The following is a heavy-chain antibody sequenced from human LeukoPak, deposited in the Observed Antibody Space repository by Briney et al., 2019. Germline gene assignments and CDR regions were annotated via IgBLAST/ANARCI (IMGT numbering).Heavy chain of an antibody. J-gene: IGHJ4*02. CDR3: ARDISGSDGY. CDR1: GFTVSSNY. D-gene: IGHD3-10*01. V-gene: IGHV3-53*01. CDR2: IYSGGST. Sequence: TAGSLRLSCAASGFTVSSNYMSWVRQAPGKGLEWVSVIYSGGSTYYADSVKGRFTISRDNSKNTLYLQMNSLRAEDTAVYYCARDISGSDGYWGQGTLVTVSS.